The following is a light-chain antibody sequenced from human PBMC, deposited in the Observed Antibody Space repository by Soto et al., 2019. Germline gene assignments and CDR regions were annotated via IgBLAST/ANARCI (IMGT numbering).Light chain of an antibody. CDR1: SSNIGSNT. V-gene: IGLV1-44*01. Sequence: QSVLTQPPSASGTPGQRVTISCSGSSSNIGSNTVNWYQQLPGTAPKLLIYSNNQRPSGVPDRFSGYKSGTSASLAISGLQAEDEADYYCAAWDYSLNGWVFGGGTKLTV. CDR2: SNN. J-gene: IGLJ3*02. CDR3: AAWDYSLNGWV.